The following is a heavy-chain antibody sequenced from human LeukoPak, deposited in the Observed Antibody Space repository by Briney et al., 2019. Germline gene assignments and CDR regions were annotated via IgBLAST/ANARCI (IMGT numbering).Heavy chain of an antibody. D-gene: IGHD3-22*01. V-gene: IGHV4-39*07. CDR2: IYYSGST. CDR1: GGSISSSSYY. J-gene: IGHJ4*02. CDR3: ATLGFSSGYYYYFDH. Sequence: SETLSLTCTVSGGSISSSSYYWGWIRQPPGKGLEWIGSIYYSGSTYYNPSLKSRVTISVDTSKNQFSLKLSSVTAADTAVYYCATLGFSSGYYYYFDHWGQGTLVTDSS.